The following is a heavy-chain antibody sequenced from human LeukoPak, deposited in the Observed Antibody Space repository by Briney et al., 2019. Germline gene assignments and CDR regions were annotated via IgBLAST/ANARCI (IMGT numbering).Heavy chain of an antibody. V-gene: IGHV3-74*01. CDR1: GFTFSRYW. CDR3: ARESLTWFDP. J-gene: IGHJ5*02. CDR2: ISTDEDNR. Sequence: GGSLRLSCAASGFTFSRYWMHWVRQAPGKGLVWVSRISTDEDNRRYADSVKGRFTISRDNAKNTLYLEMDSLRGEDTGVYFCARESLTWFDPWGQGTLVTVSS.